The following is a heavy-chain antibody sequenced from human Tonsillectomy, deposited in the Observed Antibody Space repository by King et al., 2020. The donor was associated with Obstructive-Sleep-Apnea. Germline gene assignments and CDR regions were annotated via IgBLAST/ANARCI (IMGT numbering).Heavy chain of an antibody. J-gene: IGHJ6*02. V-gene: IGHV3-23*04. CDR3: AKVSRDGGIVGVPTAKEYYYYYYDLDV. CDR2: LSGSDGST. D-gene: IGHD2-2*01. Sequence: VQLVESGGGLVQPGGSLRLSCAVSGFTFRSYAMNWVRQAPGKGLEWVSTLSGSDGSTYYADSVKGRFTISRDNSKNTLYLQMNSLRVEDTAEYYCAKVSRDGGIVGVPTAKEYYYYYYDLDVWGQGTTVTVSS. CDR1: GFTFRSYA.